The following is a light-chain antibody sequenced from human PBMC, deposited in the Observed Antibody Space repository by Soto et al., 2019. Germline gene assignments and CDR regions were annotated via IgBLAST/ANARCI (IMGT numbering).Light chain of an antibody. Sequence: DIEMTQSPSSLSASVGDRVIITCQASQDISNYLNWYQEKPGRVPKLLIYDTSNLQTGVPSRFSGSGSGTDFAFTITNLQPEDIATYYSQQHNTVPLTFGGGTKVEIK. CDR1: QDISNY. CDR3: QQHNTVPLT. CDR2: DTS. V-gene: IGKV1-33*01. J-gene: IGKJ4*01.